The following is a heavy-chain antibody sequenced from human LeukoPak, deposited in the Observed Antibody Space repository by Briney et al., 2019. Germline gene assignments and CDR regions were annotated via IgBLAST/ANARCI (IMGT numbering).Heavy chain of an antibody. CDR1: GFTFSSYS. CDR2: ISGSGGST. V-gene: IGHV3-23*01. Sequence: PGGSLRLSCAASGFTFSSYSMNWVRQAPGKGLEWVSDISGSGGSTYYADSVRGRFTISRDNSKNTLYLQMNSLRAEDTAVYYCAKEHGGSSWYEDAFDIWGQGTMVTVSS. J-gene: IGHJ3*02. D-gene: IGHD6-13*01. CDR3: AKEHGGSSWYEDAFDI.